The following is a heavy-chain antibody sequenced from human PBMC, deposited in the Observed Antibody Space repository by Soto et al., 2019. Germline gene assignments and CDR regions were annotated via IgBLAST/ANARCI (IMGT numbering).Heavy chain of an antibody. CDR1: GASINSRNW. J-gene: IGHJ4*02. D-gene: IGHD3-16*01. V-gene: IGHV4-4*02. CDR2: VYHSASA. CDR3: ARNYDYHLQDG. Sequence: SETLSLTCAVSGASINSRNWWSWVRQPPGKGLEWIGEVYHSASATYNPSLKSRVTISVDKSNNQFSLILTSVTAADTAVYYCARNYDYHLQDGWGQGILVTVSS.